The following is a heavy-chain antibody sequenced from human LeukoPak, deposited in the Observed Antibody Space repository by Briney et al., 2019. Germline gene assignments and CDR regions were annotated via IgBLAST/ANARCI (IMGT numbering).Heavy chain of an antibody. CDR2: LYSSGFT. D-gene: IGHD1-26*01. J-gene: IGHJ4*02. CDR3: AAGGLAGAHYYFDY. Sequence: GGPLRLSCAASGFTVSTNYMTWVRQAPGKGLEWVSVLYSSGFTYYADSVKGRFTISRDNSKNTVNLQLSSLRTEDTAVYYCAAGGLAGAHYYFDYWGQGTRVTVSS. CDR1: GFTVSTNY. V-gene: IGHV3-66*02.